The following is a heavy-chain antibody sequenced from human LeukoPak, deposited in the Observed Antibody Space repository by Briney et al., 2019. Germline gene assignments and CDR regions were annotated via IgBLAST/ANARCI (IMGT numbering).Heavy chain of an antibody. Sequence: SETLSLTCAVYGGSFSGYYWSWIRQPPGKGLEWIGEINHSGSTNYNPSLKSRVTISVDTSKYQFSLKLSSVTAADTAVYYCASYYGSGADYWGQGTLVTVSS. CDR2: INHSGST. D-gene: IGHD3-10*01. CDR1: GGSFSGYY. V-gene: IGHV4-34*01. J-gene: IGHJ4*02. CDR3: ASYYGSGADY.